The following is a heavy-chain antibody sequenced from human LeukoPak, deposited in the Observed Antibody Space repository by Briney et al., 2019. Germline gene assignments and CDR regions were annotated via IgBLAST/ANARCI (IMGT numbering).Heavy chain of an antibody. CDR3: ARSPSGSYWDY. V-gene: IGHV1-18*04. D-gene: IGHD3-10*01. J-gene: IGHJ4*02. CDR2: ISAYSGNT. Sequence: ASVKVSCKASGYTFTSYGISWVRQAPGQGLEWMAWISAYSGNTNYAQKLQDRVTMTTDTSTSTAYMELRSLRSDDTAVYYCARSPSGSYWDYWGQGTLVTVSS. CDR1: GYTFTSYG.